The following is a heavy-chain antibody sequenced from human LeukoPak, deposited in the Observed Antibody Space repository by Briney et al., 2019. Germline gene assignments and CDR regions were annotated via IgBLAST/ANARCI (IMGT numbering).Heavy chain of an antibody. Sequence: GASVKVSCKASGYTFTNYTLNWVRQAPGQGLEWMGWIDTNTGNPTYAQGFTGRFVFSLDTSVSTAYLQISSLKAEDTAVCYCARTVRDQGVNWFDPWGQGTLVTVSS. CDR3: ARTVRDQGVNWFDP. D-gene: IGHD3-10*02. V-gene: IGHV7-4-1*02. J-gene: IGHJ5*02. CDR2: IDTNTGNP. CDR1: GYTFTNYT.